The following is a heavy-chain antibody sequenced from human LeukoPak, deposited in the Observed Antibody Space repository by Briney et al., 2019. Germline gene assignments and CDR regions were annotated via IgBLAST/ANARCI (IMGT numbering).Heavy chain of an antibody. CDR2: ISFDGTLA. J-gene: IGHJ4*02. Sequence: GGSLRLSCTASGFTFRNYAMHWVRQAPGKGLEWVAVISFDGTLAFYADSVKGRFTIFRDNSKNTLSLQMNSLTVEDTAVYYCAKASAITVAGRYFDYWGQGTLVTVSS. CDR3: AKASAITVAGRYFDY. V-gene: IGHV3-30-3*01. CDR1: GFTFRNYA. D-gene: IGHD6-19*01.